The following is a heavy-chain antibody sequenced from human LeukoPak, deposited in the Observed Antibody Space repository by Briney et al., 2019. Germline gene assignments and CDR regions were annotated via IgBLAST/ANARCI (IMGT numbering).Heavy chain of an antibody. V-gene: IGHV1-8*01. CDR3: ARVPNWGYYYYGMDV. J-gene: IGHJ6*02. CDR1: GYTFTSYD. D-gene: IGHD7-27*01. CDR2: MNPNSGNT. Sequence: ASVKVSCKASGYTFTSYDINWVRQATGQGLEWMGWMNPNSGNTGYAQRFQGRVTMTRNTSISTAYMELSSLRSEDTAVYYCARVPNWGYYYYGMDVWGQGTTVTVSS.